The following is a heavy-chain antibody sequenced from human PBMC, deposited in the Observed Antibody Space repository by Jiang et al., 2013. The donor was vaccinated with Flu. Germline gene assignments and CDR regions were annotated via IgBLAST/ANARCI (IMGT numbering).Heavy chain of an antibody. J-gene: IGHJ4*02. CDR1: GGSISSSSYY. Sequence: LLKPSETLSLTCTVSGGSISSSSYYWGWIRQPPGKGLEWIGSIYYSGSTYYNPSLKSRVTISVDTSKNQFSLKLSSVTAADTAVYYCARVRWEPLLRGYYFDYWGQGTLVTVSS. V-gene: IGHV4-39*07. CDR2: IYYSGST. CDR3: ARVRWEPLLRGYYFDY. D-gene: IGHD1-26*01.